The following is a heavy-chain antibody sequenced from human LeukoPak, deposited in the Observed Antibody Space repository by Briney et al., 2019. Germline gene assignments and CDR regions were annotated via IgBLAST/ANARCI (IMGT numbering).Heavy chain of an antibody. CDR3: AREWGVGTDDFWSGYYMAEDAFDI. CDR2: ISYDGSNK. J-gene: IGHJ3*02. D-gene: IGHD3-3*01. CDR1: GFTFSSYA. Sequence: GGSLRLSCAASGFTFSSYAMHWVRQAPGKGLEWVAVISYDGSNKYYADSVKGRFTISRDNSKNTLYLQMNSLRAEDTAVYYCAREWGVGTDDFWSGYYMAEDAFDIWGQGTMVTVSS. V-gene: IGHV3-30-3*01.